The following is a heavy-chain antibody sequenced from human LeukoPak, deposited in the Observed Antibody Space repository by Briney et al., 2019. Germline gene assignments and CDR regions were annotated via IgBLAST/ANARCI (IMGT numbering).Heavy chain of an antibody. V-gene: IGHV3-43*02. Sequence: PGGSLRLSCATSRFTSDDFGIHWVRQAPGKGLEWVCFISADGTSTFYADSVRGRFTISRDNSKNSLYLQMNSLRIEDTAFYYCAKETDNWGQGTLVTVSS. CDR2: ISADGTST. CDR1: RFTSDDFG. CDR3: AKETDN. J-gene: IGHJ4*02.